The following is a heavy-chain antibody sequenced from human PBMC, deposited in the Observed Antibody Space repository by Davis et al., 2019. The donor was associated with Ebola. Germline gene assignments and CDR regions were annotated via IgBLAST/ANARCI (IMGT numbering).Heavy chain of an antibody. CDR2: IYSDDRT. V-gene: IGHV3-53*01. CDR1: GFTFSDYY. Sequence: GESLKISCAASGFTFSDYYMSWVRQAPGKGLEWVSLIYSDDRTYYADSVKGRFTISRDRSKNTLDLQMTSLRAEDTAVYYCASADGDSLDYWGQGTLVTVSS. CDR3: ASADGDSLDY. J-gene: IGHJ4*02. D-gene: IGHD4-17*01.